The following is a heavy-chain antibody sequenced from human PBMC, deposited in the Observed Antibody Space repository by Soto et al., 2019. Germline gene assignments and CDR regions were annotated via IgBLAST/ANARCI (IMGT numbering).Heavy chain of an antibody. D-gene: IGHD1-26*01. CDR3: AKSPKVGAPFDY. V-gene: IGHV1-69*01. CDR2: IIPIFGTA. CDR1: GCTVISSA. Sequence: QVQLVQAGAEVKKRGSSVKGSCKASGCTVISSAISWARQAPGQGLEWMGGIIPIFGTATDAQKFQGRVTITADESTSTSYMELSSLRSEDTAVYYCAKSPKVGAPFDYWGQGTLVTVSS. J-gene: IGHJ4*02.